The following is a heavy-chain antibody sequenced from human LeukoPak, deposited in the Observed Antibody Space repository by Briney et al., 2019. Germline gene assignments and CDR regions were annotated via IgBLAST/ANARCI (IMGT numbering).Heavy chain of an antibody. D-gene: IGHD3-9*01. Sequence: TSETLSLTCTVSGGSISSYYWGWIRQPPGKGLEWIGSIYYSGSTYYNPSLKSRVTISVDTSKNQFSLKLSSVTAADTAVYYCARGLAPDTDYWGQGTLVTVSS. V-gene: IGHV4-39*07. CDR3: ARGLAPDTDY. J-gene: IGHJ4*02. CDR2: IYYSGST. CDR1: GGSISSYY.